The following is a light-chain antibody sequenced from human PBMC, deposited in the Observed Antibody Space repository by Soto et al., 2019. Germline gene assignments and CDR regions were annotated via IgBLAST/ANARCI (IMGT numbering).Light chain of an antibody. V-gene: IGLV2-8*01. CDR3: SSYAGSNKGV. J-gene: IGLJ2*01. CDR1: SSDIGRYTF. CDR2: DVS. Sequence: QSVLTQPPSASGSPGQSVTISCTGTSSDIGRYTFVSWYQQHPGKAPKLMIYDVSERPSGVPDRFSGSKSGNTASLTVSGLQAEDEADYYCSSYAGSNKGVFGGGTQLTVL.